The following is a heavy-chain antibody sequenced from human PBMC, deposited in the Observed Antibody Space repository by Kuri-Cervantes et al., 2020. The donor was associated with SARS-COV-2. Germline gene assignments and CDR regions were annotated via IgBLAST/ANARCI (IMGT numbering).Heavy chain of an antibody. V-gene: IGHV3-7*01. CDR3: AKALEGGAISLYYYYYYMDV. Sequence: GESLKISCAASGFTFSSYWMSWVRQAPGKGLEWVANIKQDGSEKYYVDSVKGRFTISRDNAKNSLYLQMNSLRAEDTAVYYCAKALEGGAISLYYYYYYMDVWGKGTTVTVSS. D-gene: IGHD1-26*01. CDR1: GFTFSSYW. J-gene: IGHJ6*03. CDR2: IKQDGSEK.